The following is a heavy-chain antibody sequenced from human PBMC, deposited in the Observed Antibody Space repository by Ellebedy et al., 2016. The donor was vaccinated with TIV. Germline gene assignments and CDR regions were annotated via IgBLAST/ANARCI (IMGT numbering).Heavy chain of an antibody. CDR2: IYYSGST. Sequence: MPSETLSLTCTVSGASISSYYWSWIRQPTGKGLELIGYIYYSGSTNYNPSLKSRVTISVDTSKTQFSLKLSSVTAADTAVYYCASESNSGYFDYWGQGILVTVSS. CDR1: GASISSYY. V-gene: IGHV4-59*08. D-gene: IGHD4-11*01. CDR3: ASESNSGYFDY. J-gene: IGHJ4*02.